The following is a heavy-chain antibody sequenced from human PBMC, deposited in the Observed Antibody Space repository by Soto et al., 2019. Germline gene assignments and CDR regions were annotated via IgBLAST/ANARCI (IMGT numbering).Heavy chain of an antibody. CDR2: IIPIFGTA. CDR3: ARGELLRAPLRT. D-gene: IGHD1-26*01. CDR1: GGTFSSSA. J-gene: IGHJ5*02. Sequence: QVQLVQSGAEVKKPGSSVKVSCKASGGTFSSSASSGVRQAPGQGLEWMGGIIPIFGTAHYAQKFQGRVTITADESTSPAYMELGSLRSEDTAGYYCARGELLRAPLRTWGQGTLVTVSS. V-gene: IGHV1-69*12.